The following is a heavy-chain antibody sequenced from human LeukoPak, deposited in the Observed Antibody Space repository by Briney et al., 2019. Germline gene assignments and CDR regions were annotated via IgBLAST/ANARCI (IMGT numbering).Heavy chain of an antibody. CDR3: ARGPTMGYYYCYMDV. CDR2: INHSGST. CDR1: GGSFSGYY. Sequence: SETLSLTCAVYGGSFSGYYWSWIRQPPGKGLEWIGEINHSGSTNYNPSLKSRVTISVDTSKNQFSLKMSSVTAADTAVYYCARGPTMGYYYCYMDVCGKGTTVTVSS. V-gene: IGHV4-34*01. D-gene: IGHD3-10*01. J-gene: IGHJ6*03.